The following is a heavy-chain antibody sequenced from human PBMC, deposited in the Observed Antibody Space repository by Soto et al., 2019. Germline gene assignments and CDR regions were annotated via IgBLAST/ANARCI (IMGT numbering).Heavy chain of an antibody. CDR1: GGSFSGYY. CDR2: INHSGST. J-gene: IGHJ4*02. D-gene: IGHD3-22*01. CDR3: ASRDSSGYFDY. V-gene: IGHV4-34*01. Sequence: SETLSLTCAVYGGSFSGYYWSWIRQPPGKGLEWIGEINHSGSTNYNPSLKSRVTISVDTSKNQFSLKLSSVTAADTAVYYCASRDSSGYFDYWGQGTLVTVSS.